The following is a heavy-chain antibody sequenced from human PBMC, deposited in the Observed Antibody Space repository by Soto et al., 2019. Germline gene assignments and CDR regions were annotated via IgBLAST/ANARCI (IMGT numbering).Heavy chain of an antibody. V-gene: IGHV3-21*01. Sequence: EVQLVESGGGLVKPGGSLRVSCAASGFTFSDYSMNWVRQAPGKGLEWVSSITRSSDYIFYADSVKGRFTISRDNAKNSLYLQMNSLRVEDTAVYYCAREGGSYYWFESWGQGTLVTVSS. CDR2: ITRSSDYI. J-gene: IGHJ5*01. D-gene: IGHD1-26*01. CDR3: AREGGSYYWFES. CDR1: GFTFSDYS.